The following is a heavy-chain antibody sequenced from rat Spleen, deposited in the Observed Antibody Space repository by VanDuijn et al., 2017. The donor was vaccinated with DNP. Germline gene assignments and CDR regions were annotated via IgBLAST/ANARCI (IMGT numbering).Heavy chain of an antibody. V-gene: IGHV5-31*01. J-gene: IGHJ1*01. Sequence: EVQLVESGGGPVQPGRSLKLSCVASGFIFSNFWMTWIRQAPTKGLEWVATISTSGGSTYYRDSVKGRFTISRDNAKSTLYLQMNSLRSEDTATYYCTRVMYTTDYWYFDFWGPGTMVTVSS. D-gene: IGHD1-6*01. CDR1: GFIFSNFW. CDR3: TRVMYTTDYWYFDF. CDR2: ISTSGGST.